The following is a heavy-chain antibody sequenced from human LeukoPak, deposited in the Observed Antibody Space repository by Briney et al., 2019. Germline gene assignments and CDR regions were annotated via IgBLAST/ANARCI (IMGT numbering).Heavy chain of an antibody. V-gene: IGHV4-59*12. CDR2: IYYSGST. J-gene: IGHJ2*01. D-gene: IGHD5-12*01. CDR1: GGSISSYY. CDR3: ARDGIWDMNIVSRTSVSAWYFDL. Sequence: SETLSLTCTVSGGSISSYYWSWIRQPPGKGLEWIGYIYYSGSTNYKPSLKSRVTISVETSKNQFSLQLNSVTPEDTAVYYCARDGIWDMNIVSRTSVSAWYFDLWGRGTLVTVSS.